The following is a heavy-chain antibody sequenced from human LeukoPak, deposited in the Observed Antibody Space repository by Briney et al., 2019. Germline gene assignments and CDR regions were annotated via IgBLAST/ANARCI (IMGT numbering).Heavy chain of an antibody. V-gene: IGHV3-21*01. CDR1: GFTFSIYS. CDR3: ARERGVRYFDWLFDAFDI. CDR2: ISSTSSYI. D-gene: IGHD3-9*01. J-gene: IGHJ3*02. Sequence: GGSLRLSCAASGFTFSIYSITWVRQSPGKGLQWVSSISSTSSYIFYADSVKGRFTISRDNAENSVYLQMNSLRAEDTAVYYCARERGVRYFDWLFDAFDIWGQGTMVTVSS.